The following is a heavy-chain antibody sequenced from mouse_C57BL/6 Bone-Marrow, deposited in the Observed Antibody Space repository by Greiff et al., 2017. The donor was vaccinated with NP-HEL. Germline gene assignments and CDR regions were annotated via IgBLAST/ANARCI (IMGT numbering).Heavy chain of an antibody. V-gene: IGHV1-26*01. CDR3: ARGDPGAMDY. D-gene: IGHD3-3*01. CDR2: INPNNGGT. CDR1: GYTFTDYY. J-gene: IGHJ4*01. Sequence: VQLQQSGPALVKPGASVKISCKASGYTFTDYYMNWVKQSHGKSLEWIGDINPNNGGTSYNQKFKGKATLTVDKSSSTAYMELRSLTSEDSAVYYCARGDPGAMDYWGQGTSVTVSS.